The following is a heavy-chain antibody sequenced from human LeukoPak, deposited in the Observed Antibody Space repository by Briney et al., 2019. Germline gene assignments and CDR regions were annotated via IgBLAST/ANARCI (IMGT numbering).Heavy chain of an antibody. Sequence: SGTLSLTCTVSGDSLSPYYWSWIRQSPGKGLEWIGYISYSGSTNSHPSLKSRVSISVAMSKPQFYLELSSVTAADTAVYYCARHTPYGAPEDYWGQGTLVTVSS. CDR1: GDSLSPYY. J-gene: IGHJ4*02. D-gene: IGHD4-17*01. CDR3: ARHTPYGAPEDY. V-gene: IGHV4-59*01. CDR2: ISYSGST.